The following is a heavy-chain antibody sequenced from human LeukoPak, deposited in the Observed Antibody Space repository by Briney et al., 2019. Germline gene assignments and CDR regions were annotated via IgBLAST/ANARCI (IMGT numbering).Heavy chain of an antibody. CDR3: ATYIVGTFYYFDY. V-gene: IGHV1-8*01. Sequence: ASVKVSCKASGYTFTSYDINWVRQATGQGLEWMGWMNPNSGNTGYAQKFQGRVTMTEDTSTDTAYMELSSLRSEDTAVYYCATYIVGTFYYFDYWGQGTLVTVSS. D-gene: IGHD1-26*01. CDR2: MNPNSGNT. CDR1: GYTFTSYD. J-gene: IGHJ4*02.